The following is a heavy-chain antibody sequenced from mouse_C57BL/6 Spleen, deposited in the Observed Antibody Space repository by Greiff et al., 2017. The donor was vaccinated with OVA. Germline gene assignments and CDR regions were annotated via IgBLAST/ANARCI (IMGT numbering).Heavy chain of an antibody. Sequence: EVQLQQSGPELVKPGASVKISCKASGYTFTDYYMNWVKQSHGKSLEWIGDINPNNGGTSYNQKFKGKATLTVDKSSSTAYMELRSLTSEDSAVYYCARTGDGYYGYWGQGTTLTVSS. D-gene: IGHD2-3*01. CDR2: INPNNGGT. CDR3: ARTGDGYYGY. CDR1: GYTFTDYY. V-gene: IGHV1-26*01. J-gene: IGHJ2*01.